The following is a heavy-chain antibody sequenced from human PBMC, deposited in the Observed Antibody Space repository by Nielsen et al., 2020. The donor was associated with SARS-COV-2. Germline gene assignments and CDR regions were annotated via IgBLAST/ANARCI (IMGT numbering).Heavy chain of an antibody. V-gene: IGHV3-11*06. CDR2: ISSSSSYT. CDR3: ARRGSYCSSTSCYRGDYFDY. J-gene: IGHJ4*02. Sequence: GESLKISCAASGFTFSDYYMSWIRQAPGKGLEWVSYISSSSSYTNYADSVKGRFTISRDNAKNPLYLQMNSLRAEDTAVYYCARRGSYCSSTSCYRGDYFDYWGQGTLVTVSS. D-gene: IGHD2-2*02. CDR1: GFTFSDYY.